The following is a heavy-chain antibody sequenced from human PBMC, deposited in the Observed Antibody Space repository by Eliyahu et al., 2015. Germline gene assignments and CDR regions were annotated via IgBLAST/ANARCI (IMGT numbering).Heavy chain of an antibody. CDR2: ISGSGGST. J-gene: IGHJ3*02. CDR3: ATGRRYCSGGSCYEDAFDI. V-gene: IGHV3-23*01. CDR1: GFTFSXYA. D-gene: IGHD2-15*01. Sequence: EVQLLESGGGLVQPGGSLRLSCAASGFTFSXYAMSWVRQAPGKGLEWVSAISGSGGSTYYADSVKGRFTISRDNSKNTLYLQMNSLRAEDTAVYYCATGRRYCSGGSCYEDAFDIWGQGTMVTVSS.